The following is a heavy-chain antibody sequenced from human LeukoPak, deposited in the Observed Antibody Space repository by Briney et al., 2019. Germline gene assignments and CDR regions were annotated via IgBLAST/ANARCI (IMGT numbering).Heavy chain of an antibody. Sequence: GRSLRLSCAASGFTFSSYSMNWVRQAPGKGLEWVSSISSSSSYLYYADSVKGRFTISRDNAKNSLYLQMNSLRAEDTAVYFCARDHYGSGTYYDKNFDYWGQGTLVTVSS. CDR1: GFTFSSYS. J-gene: IGHJ4*02. D-gene: IGHD3-10*01. CDR2: ISSSSSYL. V-gene: IGHV3-21*01. CDR3: ARDHYGSGTYYDKNFDY.